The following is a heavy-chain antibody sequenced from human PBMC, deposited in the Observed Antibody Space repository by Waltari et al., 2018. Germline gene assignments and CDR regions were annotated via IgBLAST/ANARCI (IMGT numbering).Heavy chain of an antibody. CDR3: ARGYGSGSYYKGTQYYFDY. Sequence: QLQLQESGPGLVKPSETLSLTCTVSGGSISSSSYYWGWIRQPPGKGLEWIGSIYYSGSTYYNPSLKSRVTISVDTSKNQFSLKLSSVTAADTAVYYCARGYGSGSYYKGTQYYFDYWGQGTLVTVSS. V-gene: IGHV4-39*01. CDR2: IYYSGST. D-gene: IGHD3-10*01. J-gene: IGHJ4*02. CDR1: GGSISSSSYY.